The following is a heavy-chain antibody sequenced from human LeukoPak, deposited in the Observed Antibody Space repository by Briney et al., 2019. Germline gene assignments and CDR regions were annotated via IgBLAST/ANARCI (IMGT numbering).Heavy chain of an antibody. CDR1: GSTFSSYY. Sequence: ASVKVSCKASGSTFSSYYMRWVRQAPGQGLEWMGMINPSGAYTSYAQKFQGRVTMTRDTSTSTVYMELSSLRSEDTAVYYCVRDSSYYGSGNSYNGFNWFDSWGQGTLVTVSS. CDR3: VRDSSYYGSGNSYNGFNWFDS. CDR2: INPSGAYT. V-gene: IGHV1-46*01. J-gene: IGHJ5*01. D-gene: IGHD3-10*01.